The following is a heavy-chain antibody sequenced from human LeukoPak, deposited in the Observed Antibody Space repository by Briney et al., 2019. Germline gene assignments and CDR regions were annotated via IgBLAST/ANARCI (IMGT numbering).Heavy chain of an antibody. J-gene: IGHJ4*02. D-gene: IGHD5-24*01. CDR3: ARGVDGYLYYFDY. V-gene: IGHV4-39*07. CDR2: ILYSGST. CDR1: GGSISSSSYY. Sequence: PSETLSLTCTVSGGSISSSSYYWGWIRQPPGKGLEWIGSILYSGSTYYIPSLKSRVSISIDTSKNQFSLKLSSVTAADTAVYYCARGVDGYLYYFDYWGQGTLVTVSS.